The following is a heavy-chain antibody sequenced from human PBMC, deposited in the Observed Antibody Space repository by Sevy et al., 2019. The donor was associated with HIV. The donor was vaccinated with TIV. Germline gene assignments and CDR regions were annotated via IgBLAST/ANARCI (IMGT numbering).Heavy chain of an antibody. CDR2: INQGGNQK. CDR3: ARGPSGAAAGRFDS. D-gene: IGHD6-13*01. CDR1: GFTFSSYW. Sequence: GGSLRLSCAASGFTFSSYWMSWVRQAPGKGLEWVANINQGGNQKHYMDSVKGRFTISRDNAENAVYLQMNSLRVEDTAVYYCARGPSGAAAGRFDSWGQGTLVTVFS. V-gene: IGHV3-7*01. J-gene: IGHJ4*02.